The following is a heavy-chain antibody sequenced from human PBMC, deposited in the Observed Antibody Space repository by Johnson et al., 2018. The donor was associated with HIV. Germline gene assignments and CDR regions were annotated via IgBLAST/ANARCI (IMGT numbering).Heavy chain of an antibody. J-gene: IGHJ3*02. CDR2: IRYDGSNK. Sequence: QVQLVESGGGVVRPGGSLRLSCAASGFTFSSYGMHWVRQAPGKGLEWVAFIRYDGSNKYYADSVKGRFTISRDNSKNTLYLQMNSLRAEDTAVYYCAKWSIVGATFSDAFDIWGQGTMVTVSS. V-gene: IGHV3-30*02. D-gene: IGHD1-26*01. CDR3: AKWSIVGATFSDAFDI. CDR1: GFTFSSYG.